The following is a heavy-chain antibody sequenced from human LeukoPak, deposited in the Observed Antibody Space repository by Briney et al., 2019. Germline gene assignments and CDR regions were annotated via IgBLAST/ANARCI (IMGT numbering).Heavy chain of an antibody. CDR2: ISSSSSTI. Sequence: SGGSLRLSCAASGFTVSSNYMSWVRQAPGKGLEWVSYISSSSSTIYYADSVKGRFTISRDNAKNSLYLQMNSLRAEDTAVYYCARDGVVVPAASFDYWGQGTLVTVSS. D-gene: IGHD2-2*01. V-gene: IGHV3-48*01. CDR1: GFTVSSNY. CDR3: ARDGVVVPAASFDY. J-gene: IGHJ4*02.